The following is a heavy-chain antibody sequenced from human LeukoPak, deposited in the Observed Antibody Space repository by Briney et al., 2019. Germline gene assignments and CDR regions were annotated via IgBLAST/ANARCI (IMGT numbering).Heavy chain of an antibody. CDR2: ISAYNGNT. CDR3: ASRSTSSKRDYYYGMDV. V-gene: IGHV1-18*01. CDR1: GYTFTSYG. J-gene: IGHJ6*02. D-gene: IGHD2-2*01. Sequence: ASVKVSCKASGYTFTSYGISWVRQAPGQGLEWMGWISAYNGNTNYAQKLQGRVTMTTDTSTSTAYMELSSLRSEDTAVYYCASRSTSSKRDYYYGMDVWGQGTTVTVSS.